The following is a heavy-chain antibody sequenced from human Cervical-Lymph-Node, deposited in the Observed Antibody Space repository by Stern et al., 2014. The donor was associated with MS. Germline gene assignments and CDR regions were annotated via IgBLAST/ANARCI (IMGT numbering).Heavy chain of an antibody. CDR3: ARVRCPNGVCYPRLDY. J-gene: IGHJ4*02. V-gene: IGHV1-69*01. D-gene: IGHD2-8*01. CDR1: GGTLNTSA. Sequence: VQLVESGPEVKNPGSSVRVSCKASGGTLNTSAINWVRQAPGQGLEWMGGIFPIFEATNYAQKYQGRLTVTADESTTTVYMELNSLMSEDTAIYYCARVRCPNGVCYPRLDYWGQGALVSVSS. CDR2: IFPIFEAT.